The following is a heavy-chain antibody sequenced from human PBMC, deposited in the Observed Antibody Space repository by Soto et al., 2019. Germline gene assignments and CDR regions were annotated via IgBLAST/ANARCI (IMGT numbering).Heavy chain of an antibody. CDR1: GYTFTSYA. CDR3: ARVRVYYDFWSGYKSGYDSPFFDY. J-gene: IGHJ4*02. V-gene: IGHV1-3*01. Sequence: ASVKVSCKASGYTFTSYAMHWVRQAPGQRLEWMGWINAGNGNTKYSQKFQGRVTITRDTSASTAYMELSSLRSEDTAVYYCARVRVYYDFWSGYKSGYDSPFFDYWGQGALVTVSS. D-gene: IGHD3-3*01. CDR2: INAGNGNT.